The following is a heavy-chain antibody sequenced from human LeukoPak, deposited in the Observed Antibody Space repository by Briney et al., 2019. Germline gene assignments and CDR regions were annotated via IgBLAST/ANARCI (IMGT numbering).Heavy chain of an antibody. V-gene: IGHV3-7*01. Sequence: PGGSLRLSCAASGFTFSIYWMSWFRQAPGKGLEWVANIKQDGSEKYYVDSVKGRFTISRDNAKNSLYLQMNSLRAEDTAVYYCARSSGFYGDHFDYWGQGTLVTVSS. D-gene: IGHD4-17*01. CDR2: IKQDGSEK. CDR1: GFTFSIYW. J-gene: IGHJ4*02. CDR3: ARSSGFYGDHFDY.